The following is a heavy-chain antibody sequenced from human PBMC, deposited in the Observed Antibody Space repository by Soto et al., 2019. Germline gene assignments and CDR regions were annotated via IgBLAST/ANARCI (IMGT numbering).Heavy chain of an antibody. CDR3: ARYSGYDPYYFDY. CDR1: GGSFSGYY. J-gene: IGHJ4*02. Sequence: SETLSLTCDVYGGSFSGYYWSWIRQSPGKGLEWIGQIKHSGGTNYNPLLKSRVTISVDTPKNQFSLKLSSVTAADTAAYYCARYSGYDPYYFDYWGQGSLVTVSS. CDR2: IKHSGGT. D-gene: IGHD5-12*01. V-gene: IGHV4-34*01.